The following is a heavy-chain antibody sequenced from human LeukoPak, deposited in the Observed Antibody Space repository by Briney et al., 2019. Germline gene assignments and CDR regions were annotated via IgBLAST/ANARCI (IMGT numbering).Heavy chain of an antibody. Sequence: SETLSLTCAVYGGSFSGYYWSWIRQPPGKGLEWIEYISSSGAIHYNPSLKSRVNISMDTSKNPFSLNLTSVTAADTAVYHCARQWAFGAPDFWGPGALVAVSS. D-gene: IGHD3-16*01. CDR2: ISSSGAI. CDR1: GGSFSGYY. V-gene: IGHV4-59*08. J-gene: IGHJ4*02. CDR3: ARQWAFGAPDF.